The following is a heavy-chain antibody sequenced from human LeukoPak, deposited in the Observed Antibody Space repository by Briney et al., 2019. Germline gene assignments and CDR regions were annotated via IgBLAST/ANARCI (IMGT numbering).Heavy chain of an antibody. Sequence: GGSLRLSCAASGFTFSSYAMSWVRQAPGKGLEWVSAISGSGGSTYYADSVKGRFTISRDNSKNTLYLQMNSLRAEDTAVYYCAKVGYDILTGYYNPPGYWGQGTPVTVSS. CDR2: ISGSGGST. CDR3: AKVGYDILTGYYNPPGY. CDR1: GFTFSSYA. D-gene: IGHD3-9*01. J-gene: IGHJ4*02. V-gene: IGHV3-23*01.